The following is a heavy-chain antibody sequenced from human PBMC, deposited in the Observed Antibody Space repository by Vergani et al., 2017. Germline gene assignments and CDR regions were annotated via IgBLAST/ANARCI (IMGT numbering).Heavy chain of an antibody. V-gene: IGHV1-69*02. CDR1: GVTFSSYT. J-gene: IGHJ5*02. CDR3: ARAPVVAAAMRGWFDP. D-gene: IGHD2-2*01. Sequence: QVQLVQSGAEVKKPGSSVKVSCKASGVTFSSYTISWVRQAPGQGLEWMGRIIPILGIANYAQKFQGRVTITADKSTSTAYMELRSLRSEDTAVYYCARAPVVAAAMRGWFDPWGQGTLVTVSS. CDR2: IIPILGIA.